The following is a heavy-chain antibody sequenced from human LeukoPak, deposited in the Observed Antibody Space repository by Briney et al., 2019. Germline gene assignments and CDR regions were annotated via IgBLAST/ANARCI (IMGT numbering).Heavy chain of an antibody. V-gene: IGHV3-7*01. Sequence: GGSLRLSCAASGFTFTNYTMSWVRQAPGKGLEFVANINPDGSAKYYVDSVKGRFTISRDNAKNSVYLQIDSLRAEDTAVYNCARHGVYTFEFWGQGSLVIVSS. CDR2: INPDGSAK. CDR1: GFTFTNYT. CDR3: ARHGVYTFEF. J-gene: IGHJ4*02. D-gene: IGHD5/OR15-5a*01.